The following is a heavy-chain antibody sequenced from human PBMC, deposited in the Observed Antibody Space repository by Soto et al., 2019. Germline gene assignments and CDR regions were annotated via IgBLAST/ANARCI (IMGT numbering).Heavy chain of an antibody. CDR2: MNPNSGNT. V-gene: IGHV1-8*01. CDR1: GYTFTSYD. CDR3: ASQPAGRGYHDAFDI. J-gene: IGHJ3*02. D-gene: IGHD5-12*01. Sequence: QVQLVQSGAEVKKPGASVKVSCKASGYTFTSYDINWVRQATGQGLEWMGWMNPNSGNTGYAQKFQGRVTMTGNTSISPAYMERSSLRSEDTAVYYWASQPAGRGYHDAFDIWGQGTMVTVSS.